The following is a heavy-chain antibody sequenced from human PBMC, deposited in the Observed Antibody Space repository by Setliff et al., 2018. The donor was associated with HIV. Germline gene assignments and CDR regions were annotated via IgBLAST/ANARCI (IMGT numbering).Heavy chain of an antibody. CDR2: ISVHNDNS. CDR1: TNTFLNYG. Sequence: ASVKVSCKASTNTFLNYGISWVRQAPGQGLEWMGWISVHNDNSNYAQRFRDRVTMTTDIPTSTAYMELRGLRSDDTAVYYCARDVGYCTATSCQTGFDYWGQGTLFTVSS. CDR3: ARDVGYCTATSCQTGFDY. D-gene: IGHD2-8*02. J-gene: IGHJ4*02. V-gene: IGHV1-18*01.